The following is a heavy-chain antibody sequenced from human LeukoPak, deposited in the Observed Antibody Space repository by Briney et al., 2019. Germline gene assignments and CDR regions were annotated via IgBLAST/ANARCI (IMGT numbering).Heavy chain of an antibody. D-gene: IGHD3-22*01. Sequence: PGGSPSLSCAASGFTFSTYWMHWVRQVPGKGLVWVSHINSDGSGTSYADSVKGRFTISRDNAKNTLYLQMNSLRVEDTAVYYCARPPAYDSRNYSFAYWGRGILITVSS. V-gene: IGHV3-74*01. CDR1: GFTFSTYW. CDR2: INSDGSGT. J-gene: IGHJ4*02. CDR3: ARPPAYDSRNYSFAY.